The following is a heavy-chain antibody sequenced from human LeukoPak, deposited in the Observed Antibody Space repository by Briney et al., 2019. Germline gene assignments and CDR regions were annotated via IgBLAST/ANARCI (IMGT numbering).Heavy chain of an antibody. CDR1: GFTFSSYG. V-gene: IGHV3-20*04. D-gene: IGHD1-26*01. CDR2: INWNGGST. Sequence: GGSLRLSCAASGFTFSSYGMSWVRQAPGKGLEWVSGINWNGGSTGYADSVKGRFTISRDNAKNSLYLQMNSLRAEDTALYYCARGAGGSYYRRLDYWGQGTLVTVSS. J-gene: IGHJ4*02. CDR3: ARGAGGSYYRRLDY.